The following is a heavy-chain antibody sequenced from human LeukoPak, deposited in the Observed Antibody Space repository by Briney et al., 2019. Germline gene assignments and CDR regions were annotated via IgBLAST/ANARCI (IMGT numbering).Heavy chain of an antibody. D-gene: IGHD2-8*01. CDR2: IIPIFGTQ. Sequence: SVKVSCKVSGGTFSSYTISCVRHAPGQGREWMGGIIPIFGTQHSAPKCQGRVTITADESTSTAYMELSALRSEDTAVYYCATDYGAYCTNGVCYRFDYWGPGTLVTVSS. V-gene: IGHV1-69*13. CDR3: ATDYGAYCTNGVCYRFDY. J-gene: IGHJ4*02. CDR1: GGTFSSYT.